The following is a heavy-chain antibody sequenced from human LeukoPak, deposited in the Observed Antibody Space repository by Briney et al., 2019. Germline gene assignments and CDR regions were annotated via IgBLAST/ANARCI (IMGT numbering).Heavy chain of an antibody. D-gene: IGHD2-15*01. CDR3: AKDGRGYCSGGSCYSYMDV. Sequence: PEGSLRLSCAASGFTFSSYAMSWVRQAPGKGLEWVSAISGSGGSTYYADSVKGRFTISRDISKNALYRQMNSLRAEDTAVYYCAKDGRGYCSGGSCYSYMDVWGKGTTVTVSS. V-gene: IGHV3-23*01. CDR2: ISGSGGST. CDR1: GFTFSSYA. J-gene: IGHJ6*03.